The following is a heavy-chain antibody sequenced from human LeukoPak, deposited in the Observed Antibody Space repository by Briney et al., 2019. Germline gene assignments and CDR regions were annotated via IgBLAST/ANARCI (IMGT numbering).Heavy chain of an antibody. J-gene: IGHJ4*02. Sequence: PSETLSLTCSVSGVSISSHYWSWIRQPPGKGLEWIGYIFYSRSTNYNPSLKSRVTISVDTSKNHFSLKLSSVTAADTAVYYCARGGSYFDYWGQGTLDTVSS. CDR1: GVSISSHY. V-gene: IGHV4-59*11. D-gene: IGHD1-26*01. CDR3: ARGGSYFDY. CDR2: IFYSRST.